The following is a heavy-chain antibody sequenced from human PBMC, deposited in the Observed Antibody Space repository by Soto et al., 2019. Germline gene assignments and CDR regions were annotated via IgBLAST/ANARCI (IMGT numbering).Heavy chain of an antibody. CDR2: ISSSSSYI. J-gene: IGHJ6*02. CDR3: ARGNGNYYYGMDV. Sequence: GGSLRLSCAASGFTFSSYNMNWVRQAPGKGLEWVSSISSSSSYIYYADSVKGRFTISRDNAKNSLYLQMNSLRAEDTAVYYWARGNGNYYYGMDVWGQGTTVTVSS. CDR1: GFTFSSYN. D-gene: IGHD1-26*01. V-gene: IGHV3-21*01.